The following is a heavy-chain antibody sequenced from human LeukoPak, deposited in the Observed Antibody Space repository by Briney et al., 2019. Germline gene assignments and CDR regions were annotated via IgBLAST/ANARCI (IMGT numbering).Heavy chain of an antibody. J-gene: IGHJ4*02. CDR2: ISNGGGSA. CDR3: AARPRMPPRFDY. Sequence: GGSLRLSCAASGFTFSSYPMSWVRQAPGKGLQWVSAISNGGGSAYYADSGKGRFTISRDNSKSTLYLQMNSLRAEDTAIYYCAARPRMPPRFDYWGQGTLVTVSS. CDR1: GFTFSSYP. V-gene: IGHV3-23*01. D-gene: IGHD2-2*01.